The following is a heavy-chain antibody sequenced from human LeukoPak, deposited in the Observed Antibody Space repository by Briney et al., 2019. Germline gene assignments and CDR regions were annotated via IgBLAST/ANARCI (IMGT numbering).Heavy chain of an antibody. CDR2: LGRSGEYK. CDR3: VNDRPCETCMPMDA. J-gene: IGHJ6*02. Sequence: GGSLRLSCAASGFRFTDYSMSWVRQAPGKGLEWVAGLGRSGEYKYYADSVKGRFTISRDNSNDTVSLQMNSLRAEDSAIYFCVNDRPCETCMPMDAWGQGTTVTVSS. D-gene: IGHD2-2*01. V-gene: IGHV3-23*01. CDR1: GFRFTDYS.